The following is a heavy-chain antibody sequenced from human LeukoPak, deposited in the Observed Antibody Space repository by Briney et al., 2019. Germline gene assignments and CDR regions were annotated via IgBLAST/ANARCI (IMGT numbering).Heavy chain of an antibody. Sequence: PSETLSLTCAVYGGSFSGYYWSWIRQPPGKGLEWIGEINHSGSTNYNPSLKSRVTISVDTSKNQLSLKLSSVTAADTAVYYCARIGYCSSTSCYGALYYFDYWGQGTLVTVSS. D-gene: IGHD2-2*03. CDR3: ARIGYCSSTSCYGALYYFDY. CDR2: INHSGST. J-gene: IGHJ4*02. V-gene: IGHV4-34*01. CDR1: GGSFSGYY.